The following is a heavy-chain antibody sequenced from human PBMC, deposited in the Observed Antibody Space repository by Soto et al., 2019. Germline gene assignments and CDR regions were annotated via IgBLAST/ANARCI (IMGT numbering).Heavy chain of an antibody. V-gene: IGHV3-15*01. CDR3: TTARKERTYYDFWSGYSAVDY. D-gene: IGHD3-3*01. CDR2: IKSKTDGGAT. Sequence: GGSLRLSCAASGFTFINAWMSWVRQAPGKGLEWVGRIKSKTDGGATDYAAPVKGRFTISRDDSKNTLYLQMNSLKTEDTAVYYCTTARKERTYYDFWSGYSAVDYWGQGTLVTVSS. J-gene: IGHJ4*02. CDR1: GFTFINAW.